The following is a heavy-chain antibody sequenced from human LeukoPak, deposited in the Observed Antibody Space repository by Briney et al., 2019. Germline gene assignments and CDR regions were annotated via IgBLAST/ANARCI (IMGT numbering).Heavy chain of an antibody. Sequence: PGGSLRLSCAASGFTFSSYWMHWVRQAPGKGLVWVSRINSDGSSTSYADSVKGRFTISRDNAKNTLYLQMNSLRAEDTAVYYCARDERSSWYYYYYGMDVWGQGTTVTVSS. J-gene: IGHJ6*02. D-gene: IGHD6-13*01. CDR2: INSDGSST. CDR3: ARDERSSWYYYYYGMDV. V-gene: IGHV3-74*01. CDR1: GFTFSSYW.